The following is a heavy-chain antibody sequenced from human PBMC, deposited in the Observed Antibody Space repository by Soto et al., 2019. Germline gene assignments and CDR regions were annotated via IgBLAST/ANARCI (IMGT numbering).Heavy chain of an antibody. J-gene: IGHJ6*03. V-gene: IGHV4-31*03. CDR2: IYYSGST. CDR3: ARKGSEAAAGTPNWYYYYMDV. Sequence: SETLSLTCTVSGDSISSSGHYWGWIRQPPGKGLEWIGYIYYSGSTYYNPSLKSRVTISVDTSKNQFSLKLSSVTAADTAVYYCARKGSEAAAGTPNWYYYYMDVWGKGTTVTVSS. CDR1: GDSISSSGHY. D-gene: IGHD6-13*01.